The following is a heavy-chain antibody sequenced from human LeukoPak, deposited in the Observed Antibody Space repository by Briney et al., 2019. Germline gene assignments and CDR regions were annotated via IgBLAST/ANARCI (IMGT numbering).Heavy chain of an antibody. CDR3: CRAGEYYYNTSGYYPNDAFVI. J-gene: IGHJ3*02. CDR1: GGSISSSSLY. V-gene: IGHV4-39*07. Sequence: SETLSLTCTVSGGSISSSSLYWGWIRQPPGKGLEWIGNIHYTGSPYYNPPLKSRDTISEDRSKNQFSLKLTAVTAAARPVYYCCRAGEYYYNTSGYYPNDAFVIWGQETMVTVSS. D-gene: IGHD3-22*01. CDR2: IHYTGSP.